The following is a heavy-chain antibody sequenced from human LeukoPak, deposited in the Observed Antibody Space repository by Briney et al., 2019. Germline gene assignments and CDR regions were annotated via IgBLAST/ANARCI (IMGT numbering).Heavy chain of an antibody. CDR2: ISSSSSSI. J-gene: IGHJ6*04. V-gene: IGHV3-48*01. Sequence: GGSLRLSCAASGFTFSSYSMNWVRQAPGKGLEWVSYISSSSSSIYYADSVKGRFTISRDNAKNSLYLQMNSLRAEDTAVYYCAELGITMIGGVWGKGTTVTISS. D-gene: IGHD3-10*02. CDR3: AELGITMIGGV. CDR1: GFTFSSYS.